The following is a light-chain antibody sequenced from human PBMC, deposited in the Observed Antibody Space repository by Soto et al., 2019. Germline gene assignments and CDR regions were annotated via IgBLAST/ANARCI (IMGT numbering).Light chain of an antibody. V-gene: IGLV1-44*01. J-gene: IGLJ3*02. CDR2: SNN. Sequence: QSVLTQPPSASGTPGQRVTISCSGGSYNIGKNLVYWYQQRPGTAPKLLIYSNNQGPSGVPDRFSGSKSGTSASLAISGLQSEDEADYYCAAWDDSLNAWVFGGGTKLTVL. CDR1: SYNIGKNL. CDR3: AAWDDSLNAWV.